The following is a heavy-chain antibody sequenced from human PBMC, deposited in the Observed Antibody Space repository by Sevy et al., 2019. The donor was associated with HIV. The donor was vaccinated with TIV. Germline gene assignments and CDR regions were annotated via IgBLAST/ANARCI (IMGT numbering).Heavy chain of an antibody. J-gene: IGHJ6*02. CDR2: IKQDGSEK. V-gene: IGHV3-7*01. CDR1: GFTFSSYW. D-gene: IGHD5-18*01. CDR3: AREYRYSYGYNYYYYGMDV. Sequence: GGSLRLSCAASGFTFSSYWMSWVRQAPGKGLEWVANIKQDGSEKYYVDSVKGRFTISRDNAKNSLYLKMNSLRAEDTAVYYWAREYRYSYGYNYYYYGMDVWGQGTTVTVSS.